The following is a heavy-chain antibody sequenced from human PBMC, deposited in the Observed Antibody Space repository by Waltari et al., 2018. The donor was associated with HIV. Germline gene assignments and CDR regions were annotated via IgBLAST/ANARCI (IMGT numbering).Heavy chain of an antibody. V-gene: IGHV4-61*02. D-gene: IGHD3-22*01. Sequence: QVQLQESGPGLVKPSQTLSLTCTVSGGSISSGSYYWSCIRQPAGKGLEWIGRIYTSGSTNYNPSLKSRVTISVDTAKNQFSLKLSSVTAADTAVYYCAREGWDYDSSGYFDYWGQGTLVTVSS. CDR1: GGSISSGSYY. CDR3: AREGWDYDSSGYFDY. CDR2: IYTSGST. J-gene: IGHJ4*02.